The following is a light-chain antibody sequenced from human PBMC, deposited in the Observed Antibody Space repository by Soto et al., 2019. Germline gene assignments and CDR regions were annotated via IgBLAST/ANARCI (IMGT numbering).Light chain of an antibody. CDR2: AAS. CDR3: QQSYRFPKT. Sequence: DIPLTQSPSSLSASVGDRVTLTCLASQSISSYLNWYQQKPGKAPKLLIYAASSLQSGVPSRFSGSGSGTEFTLTIISLQPEDFATYYCQQSYRFPKTFGRGTKVDIK. CDR1: QSISSY. V-gene: IGKV1-39*01. J-gene: IGKJ1*01.